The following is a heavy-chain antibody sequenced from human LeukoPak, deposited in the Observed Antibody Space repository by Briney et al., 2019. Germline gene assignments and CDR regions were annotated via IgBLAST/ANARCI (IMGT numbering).Heavy chain of an antibody. CDR2: ISSSGSTI. J-gene: IGHJ6*04. CDR1: GFTFSDYY. V-gene: IGHV3-11*04. D-gene: IGHD3-3*01. CDR3: ARRQRYYDFWSGYPPVDV. Sequence: AGGSLRLSCAASGFTFSDYYMSWIRQAPGKGLEWVSYISSSGSTIYYADSVKGRFTISRDNAKNSLYLQMNSLRAEDTAVYYCARRQRYYDFWSGYPPVDVWGKGTTVTVSS.